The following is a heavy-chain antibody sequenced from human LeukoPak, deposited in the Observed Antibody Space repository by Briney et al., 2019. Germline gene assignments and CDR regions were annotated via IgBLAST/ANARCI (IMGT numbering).Heavy chain of an antibody. D-gene: IGHD6-19*01. CDR1: GFTFCSYG. CDR2: IWYDGSNK. V-gene: IGHV3-33*01. CDR3: ARDHSSGWSGGDY. Sequence: GRSLRLSCAASGFTFCSYGMHWVRQAPGKGLEWVAVIWYDGSNKYYADSVKGRFTISRDNSKNTLYLQMNSLRAEDTAVYYCARDHSSGWSGGDYWGQGTLVTVSS. J-gene: IGHJ4*02.